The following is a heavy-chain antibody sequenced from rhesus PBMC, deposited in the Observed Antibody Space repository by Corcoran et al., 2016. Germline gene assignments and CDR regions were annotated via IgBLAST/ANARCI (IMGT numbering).Heavy chain of an antibody. V-gene: IGHV4S9*01. D-gene: IGHD6-13*01. Sequence: QVQLQEAGPGRVKTSETLSLSGAGTGGSTSDYYYWNGLRQPPGQGLKWIGNIYGNSASTYSSPSHTSRVTISKDTSKNQFFLKLSSVTAADTAVYYCARGSAAARGRFDVWGPGVLVTVSS. CDR3: ARGSAAARGRFDV. CDR1: GGSTSDYYY. J-gene: IGHJ5-1*01. CDR2: IYGNSAST.